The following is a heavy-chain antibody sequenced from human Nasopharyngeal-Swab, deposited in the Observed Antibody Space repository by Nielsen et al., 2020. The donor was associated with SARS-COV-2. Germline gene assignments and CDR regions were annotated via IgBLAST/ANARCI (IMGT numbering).Heavy chain of an antibody. V-gene: IGHV4-31*03. D-gene: IGHD2-2*01. Sequence: SETLSLTCTVSGGSISSGGYYWSWIRQHPGKGLEWIGYIYYSGSTYYNPSLKSRVTISVDTSKNQFSLKLSSVTAADTAVYYCARDQFARVPAATYYYYYYGMDVWGQGTTVTVSS. CDR2: IYYSGST. CDR3: ARDQFARVPAATYYYYYYGMDV. CDR1: GGSISSGGYY. J-gene: IGHJ6*02.